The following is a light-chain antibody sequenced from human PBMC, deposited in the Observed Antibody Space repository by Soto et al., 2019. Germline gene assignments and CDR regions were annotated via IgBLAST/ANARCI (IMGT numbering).Light chain of an antibody. CDR1: TSNIGNNY. CDR2: END. CDR3: ATWATRLSGYV. V-gene: IGLV1-51*02. J-gene: IGLJ1*01. Sequence: QSVLTQPPSVSAAPGQKVTISCSGSTSNIGNNYVSWFQQLPGTAPKLLIYENDKRPSGIPDRFSGSTSGTSATLGITGLQTGDEADYYCATWATRLSGYVLATGTMVTV.